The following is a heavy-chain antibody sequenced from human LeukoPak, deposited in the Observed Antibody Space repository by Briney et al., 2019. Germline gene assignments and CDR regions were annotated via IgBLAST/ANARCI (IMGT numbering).Heavy chain of an antibody. Sequence: GGSLRLSCAASGFTFSSYSMNWVRQAPGKGREWVSSISSSSSYIYYADSVKGRFTISRDNAKNSLYLQMNSLRAEDTAVYSCASGGKYYDSSCYHDYWGTGTLVTVSS. CDR1: GFTFSSYS. D-gene: IGHD3-22*01. CDR2: ISSSSSYI. CDR3: ASGGKYYDSSCYHDY. V-gene: IGHV3-21*01. J-gene: IGHJ4*02.